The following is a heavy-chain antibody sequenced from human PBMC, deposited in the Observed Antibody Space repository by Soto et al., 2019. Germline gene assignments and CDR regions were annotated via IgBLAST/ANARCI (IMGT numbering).Heavy chain of an antibody. V-gene: IGHV3-49*04. D-gene: IGHD5-12*01. CDR2: IRSKAYGGTT. Sequence: GGSLRLSCTASGFTFGDYAMSWVRQAPGKGLEWVGFIRSKAYGGTTEYAASVKGRFTISRDDSKSIAYLQMNSLKTEDTAVYYCTRDRNGYPTGDAFDIWGQGTMVTVSS. CDR1: GFTFGDYA. CDR3: TRDRNGYPTGDAFDI. J-gene: IGHJ3*02.